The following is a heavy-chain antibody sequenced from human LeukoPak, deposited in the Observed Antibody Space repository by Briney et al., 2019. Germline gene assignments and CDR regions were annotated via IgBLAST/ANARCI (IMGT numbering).Heavy chain of an antibody. V-gene: IGHV4-39*07. Sequence: PSETLSPTCTVSGGSISSSGYFWGWIRQPPGKGLEWIGEINHSGSTNYNPSLKSRVTISVDTSKNQFSLKLSSVTAADTAVYYCARGPWKYGSGSYYNVLDYWGQGTLVTVSS. J-gene: IGHJ4*02. CDR3: ARGPWKYGSGSYYNVLDY. D-gene: IGHD3-10*01. CDR1: GGSISSSGYF. CDR2: INHSGST.